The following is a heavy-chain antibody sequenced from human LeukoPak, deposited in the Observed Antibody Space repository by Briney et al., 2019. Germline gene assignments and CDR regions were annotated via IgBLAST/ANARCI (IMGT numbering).Heavy chain of an antibody. CDR3: AKDRGTNYYDSSGHVDYYYYMDV. CDR1: GFTFSSYG. D-gene: IGHD3-22*01. J-gene: IGHJ6*03. CDR2: IRYDGSNK. V-gene: IGHV3-30*02. Sequence: GGSLRLSCAASGFTFSSYGMHWVRQAPGKGLEWVAFIRYDGSNKYYADSVKGRFTISRDNSKNTLYLQMNSLRAEDTAVYYCAKDRGTNYYDSSGHVDYYYYMDVWGKGTTVTVSS.